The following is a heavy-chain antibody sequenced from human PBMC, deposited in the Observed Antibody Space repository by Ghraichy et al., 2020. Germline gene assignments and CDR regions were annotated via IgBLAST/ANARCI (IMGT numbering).Heavy chain of an antibody. D-gene: IGHD4-23*01. CDR3: ARGVGGNSFFGDFDY. CDR2: IIYSGGA. V-gene: IGHV4-59*01. J-gene: IGHJ4*02. Sequence: SETLSLTCTVSGGPISSYYWSWIRQPPGKGLEWIGYIIYSGGAKNEPSLKSRVTYSLDTSKNQFSLKLNSVTAADTAVHYCARGVGGNSFFGDFDYWGQGALVTVSS. CDR1: GGPISSYY.